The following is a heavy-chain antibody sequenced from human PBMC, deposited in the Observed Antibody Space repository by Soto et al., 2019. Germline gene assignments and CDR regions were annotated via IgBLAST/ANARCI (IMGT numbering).Heavy chain of an antibody. V-gene: IGHV4-31*03. CDR2: ISYTGST. Sequence: SETLSLTCSVSGGSISSGGYYWSWIRQHPGKGLEWIGYISYTGSTYYNPSLKSRVTISVDTSKNQFSLKLSSVTAADTAVYYCARVYYDFWSGSYAWFDPWGQGTLVTSPQ. CDR3: ARVYYDFWSGSYAWFDP. J-gene: IGHJ5*02. CDR1: GGSISSGGYY. D-gene: IGHD3-3*01.